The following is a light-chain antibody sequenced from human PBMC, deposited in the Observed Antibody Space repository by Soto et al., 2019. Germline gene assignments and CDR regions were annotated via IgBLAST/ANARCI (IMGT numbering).Light chain of an antibody. CDR2: GAS. J-gene: IGKJ1*01. CDR1: QSVGSN. CDR3: QQYNNRPTWT. V-gene: IGKV3-15*01. Sequence: IEMTQTQSTLAVSQGERVTLSCMARQSVGSNLAWYQQKPGQAPRLLIYGASTRATGIPARFSGSGSETEFTLTISSLQAEDSAVYFCQQYNNRPTWTFGQGTKV.